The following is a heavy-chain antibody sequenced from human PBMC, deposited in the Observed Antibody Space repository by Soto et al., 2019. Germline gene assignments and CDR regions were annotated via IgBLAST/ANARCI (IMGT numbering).Heavy chain of an antibody. CDR3: AGDDGLGSDYYYMDV. D-gene: IGHD1-26*01. CDR1: GFTVSSNY. J-gene: IGHJ6*03. V-gene: IGHV3-66*01. Sequence: GGSLRLSCAASGFTVSSNYMSWVRQAPGKGLEWVSVLYSAGYTFYADYVRGRFTISRDSSKTTLYLQMNSLRAEDTAVYYCAGDDGLGSDYYYMDVWGKGTTVTVSS. CDR2: LYSAGYT.